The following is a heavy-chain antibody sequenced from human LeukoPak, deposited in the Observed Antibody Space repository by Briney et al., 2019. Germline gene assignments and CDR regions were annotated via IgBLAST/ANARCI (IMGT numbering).Heavy chain of an antibody. V-gene: IGHV3-23*01. Sequence: PGGSLRLSCVTSGFTFCTYAMSWVGQAPGKGLEWVSIISGDGGSTVYADSVKGRFTISRDSSKSTMFLQMNSLRADDTAVYYCAKGLGAYCGGGCYSRVFDSWGQGTLVTVSS. CDR3: AKGLGAYCGGGCYSRVFDS. CDR2: ISGDGGST. D-gene: IGHD2-21*02. CDR1: GFTFCTYA. J-gene: IGHJ4*02.